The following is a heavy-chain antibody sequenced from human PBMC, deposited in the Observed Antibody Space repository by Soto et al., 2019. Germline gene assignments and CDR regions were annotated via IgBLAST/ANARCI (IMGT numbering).Heavy chain of an antibody. J-gene: IGHJ6*02. Sequence: SETLSLTCAVYGGSFSGYYWSWIRQPPGKGLEWIGEINHSGSTNYNPSLKSRVTISVDTSKNQFSLKLSSVTAADTAVYYCARGLWQDTAMGRTYTAYYYYYGMDVWGQGTTVTVSS. CDR1: GGSFSGYY. CDR3: ARGLWQDTAMGRTYTAYYYYYGMDV. CDR2: INHSGST. V-gene: IGHV4-34*01. D-gene: IGHD5-18*01.